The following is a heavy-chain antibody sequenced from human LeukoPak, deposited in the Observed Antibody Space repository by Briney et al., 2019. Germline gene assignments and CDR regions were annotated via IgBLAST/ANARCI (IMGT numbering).Heavy chain of an antibody. J-gene: IGHJ5*02. CDR1: GGSISSGGYY. Sequence: SETLSLTCTVSGGSISSGGYYWSWIRQHPGKGLEWIGYIYYSGSTYYNPSLKSRVTISVDTSKNQFSLKLSSVTAADTAVYYCARQFVDYGGKSSWFDPWGQGTLVTVSS. V-gene: IGHV4-31*03. CDR2: IYYSGST. D-gene: IGHD4-23*01. CDR3: ARQFVDYGGKSSWFDP.